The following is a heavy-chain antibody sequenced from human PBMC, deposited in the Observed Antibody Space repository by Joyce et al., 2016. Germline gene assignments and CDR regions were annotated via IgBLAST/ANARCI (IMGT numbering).Heavy chain of an antibody. CDR1: RGTLGSYA. V-gene: IGHV1-69*01. CDR2: IIPIFGAP. D-gene: IGHD2-15*01. CDR3: ARDAERISPYSEYGMDV. Sequence: QVQLVQSGAEMKRPGSSVQVSCKTSRGTLGSYAITWVRQAPGQGLEWVGGIIPIFGAPIHAQNFQGRLTISADESTSTAYRELNNLRSDDTSVYYCARDAERISPYSEYGMDVWGQGTTVTVS. J-gene: IGHJ6*02.